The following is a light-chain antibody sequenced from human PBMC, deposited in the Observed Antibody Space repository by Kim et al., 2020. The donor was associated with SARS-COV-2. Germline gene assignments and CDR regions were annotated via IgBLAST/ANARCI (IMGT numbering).Light chain of an antibody. J-gene: IGLJ2*01. V-gene: IGLV3-19*01. CDR3: NSRGSNDNVL. CDR2: GEN. Sequence: SSELTQDPAVSVALGQTVRITCQGDSLRSYYATWYQQKPGQAPIVVIYGENNRPSGIPDRFSGSSSGDTASLTITGTQAGDEADYYCNSRGSNDNVLFGGGTQLTVL. CDR1: SLRSYY.